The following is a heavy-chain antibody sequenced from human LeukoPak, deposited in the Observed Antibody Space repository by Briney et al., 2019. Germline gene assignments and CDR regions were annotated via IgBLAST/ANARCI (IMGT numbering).Heavy chain of an antibody. V-gene: IGHV4-59*01. CDR2: IYYSGST. D-gene: IGHD6-6*01. Sequence: SETLSLTCTVSGGSISSYYWSWIRQPPGKGLEWIGYIYYSGSTNYNPSLKSRVTISVDTSKNQFSLKLSSVTAADTAVYYCARRVQLKPLYYYYMDVWGKGTTVTVSS. CDR3: ARRVQLKPLYYYYMDV. CDR1: GGSISSYY. J-gene: IGHJ6*03.